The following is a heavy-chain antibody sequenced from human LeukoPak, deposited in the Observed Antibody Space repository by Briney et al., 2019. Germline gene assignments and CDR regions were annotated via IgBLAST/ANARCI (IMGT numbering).Heavy chain of an antibody. J-gene: IGHJ4*02. V-gene: IGHV3-7*01. D-gene: IGHD3/OR15-3a*01. CDR3: SRDLGTGRPHDF. CDR2: LNQYGDHK. CDR1: GFTFRNYW. Sequence: GGSLRLSCAASGFTFRNYWMTWVRQAPGKGLEWVANLNQYGDHKYYDDSVKGRFTISRNNARDSLYLEMNSLTVEDTAVYFCSRDLGTGRPHDFWGQGTLVTVSS.